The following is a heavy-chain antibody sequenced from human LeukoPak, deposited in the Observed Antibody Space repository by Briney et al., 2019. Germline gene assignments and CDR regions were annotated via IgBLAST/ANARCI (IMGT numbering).Heavy chain of an antibody. CDR1: GGSFSGYY. CDR2: INHSGST. J-gene: IGHJ4*02. D-gene: IGHD3-22*01. CDR3: ARGSSPWGYYDSSGYRY. V-gene: IGHV4-34*01. Sequence: PSETLSLTCAVYGGSFSGYYWSWIRQPPGNGLEWIGEINHSGSTNYNPSLKSRVTISVDTSKNQFSLKLSSVTAADTAVYYCARGSSPWGYYDSSGYRYWGQGTLGTVSS.